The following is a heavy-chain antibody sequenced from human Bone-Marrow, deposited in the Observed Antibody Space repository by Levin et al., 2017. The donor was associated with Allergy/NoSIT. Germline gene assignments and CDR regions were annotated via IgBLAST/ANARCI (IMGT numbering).Heavy chain of an antibody. Sequence: SQTLSLTCTVSGGAISNYYWSWIRQPAGRGLEWIGRIYSSGSTNYNPSLTSRITMSVDSSKNQFSLKLNSVTAADTAVYYCARQTPGDDAFEIWGQGTMVTVSS. D-gene: IGHD2-21*01. V-gene: IGHV4-4*07. CDR2: IYSSGST. J-gene: IGHJ3*02. CDR3: ARQTPGDDAFEI. CDR1: GGAISNYY.